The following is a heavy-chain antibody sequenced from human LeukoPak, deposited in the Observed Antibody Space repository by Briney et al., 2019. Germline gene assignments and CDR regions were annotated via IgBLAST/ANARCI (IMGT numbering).Heavy chain of an antibody. J-gene: IGHJ4*02. CDR1: GYTFTSYY. CDR3: ARDILTGYYPTY. V-gene: IGHV1-46*01. D-gene: IGHD3-9*01. CDR2: INPSGGST. Sequence: ASVKVSSKASGYTFTSYYMHWVRQAPGQGLEWMGIINPSGGSTSYAQKFQGRVTMTRDTSTSTVYMELSSLRSEDTAVYYCARDILTGYYPTYWGQGTLVTVSS.